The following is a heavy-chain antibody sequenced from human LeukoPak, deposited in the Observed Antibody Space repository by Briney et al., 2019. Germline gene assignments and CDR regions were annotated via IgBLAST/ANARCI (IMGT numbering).Heavy chain of an antibody. CDR1: GGSISSSSYY. V-gene: IGHV4-39*07. D-gene: IGHD6-19*01. Sequence: SETLSLTCTVSGGSISSSSYYWSWIRQPPGNGLEWIGSIYYSGSTYYNPSLKSRVTISVDTSKNQFSLKLSSVTPEDTAVYYCAREVWPHSSGRQHDAFDIWGQGTLVTVSS. J-gene: IGHJ3*02. CDR3: AREVWPHSSGRQHDAFDI. CDR2: IYYSGST.